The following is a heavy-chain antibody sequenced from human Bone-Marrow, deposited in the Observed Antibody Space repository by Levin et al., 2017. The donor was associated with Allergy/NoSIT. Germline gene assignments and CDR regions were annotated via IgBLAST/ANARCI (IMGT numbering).Heavy chain of an antibody. CDR2: IWYDGSNK. Sequence: GGSLRLSCAASGFTFSSYGMHWVRQAPGKGLEWVAVIWYDGSNKYYADSVKGRFTISRDNSKNTLYLQMNSLRAEDTAVYYCARDQLRVAAAGTMGLGALRGTEGYGMDVWGQGTTATVSS. J-gene: IGHJ6*02. V-gene: IGHV3-33*01. D-gene: IGHD6-13*01. CDR1: GFTFSSYG. CDR3: ARDQLRVAAAGTMGLGALRGTEGYGMDV.